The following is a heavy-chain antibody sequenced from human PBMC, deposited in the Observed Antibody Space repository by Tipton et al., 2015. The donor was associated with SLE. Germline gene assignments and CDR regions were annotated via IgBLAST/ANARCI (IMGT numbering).Heavy chain of an antibody. V-gene: IGHV4-4*07. CDR2: IYTSGST. CDR1: GGSFSGYY. CDR3: AREKAGEEAFDI. Sequence: GLVKPSETLSLTCAVYGGSFSGYYWSWIRQPAGKGLEWIGRIYTSGSTNYNPSLKSRVTISVDTSKNQFSLKLSSVTAADTAVYYCAREKAGEEAFDIWGQGTMVTVSS. D-gene: IGHD7-27*01. J-gene: IGHJ3*02.